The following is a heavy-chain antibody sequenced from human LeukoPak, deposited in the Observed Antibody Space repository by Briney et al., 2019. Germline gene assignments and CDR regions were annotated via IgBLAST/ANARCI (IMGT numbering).Heavy chain of an antibody. CDR2: ITTTSSYI. V-gene: IGHV3-21*01. D-gene: IGHD6-19*01. J-gene: IGHJ4*02. CDR1: GFTFSSYS. Sequence: GGSLRLSCAASGFTFSSYSFNWVRQAPGKGLEWVSSITTTSSYIWYADSVKGRFTISRDNAQNSLYLQMNSLSVEDTAVYYCVRELSGSGNVYYFDHWGQGTLVTVSS. CDR3: VRELSGSGNVYYFDH.